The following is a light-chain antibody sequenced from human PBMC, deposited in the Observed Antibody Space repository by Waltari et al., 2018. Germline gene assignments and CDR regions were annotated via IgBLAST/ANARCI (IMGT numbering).Light chain of an antibody. CDR1: STDVGGYNY. J-gene: IGLJ1*01. CDR3: SSFTRNSLYV. CDR2: DVS. Sequence: QSALTQPASASGSPGQSITISCTGTSTDVGGYNYVSWYQQHPGKAPKLMIYDVSSPPSWVSNRFSGSKSGNTASLTISGLQAEDEADYYCSSFTRNSLYVFGTGTKVTVL. V-gene: IGLV2-14*01.